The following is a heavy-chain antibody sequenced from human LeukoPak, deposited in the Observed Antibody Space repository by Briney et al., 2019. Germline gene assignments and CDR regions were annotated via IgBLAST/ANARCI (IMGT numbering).Heavy chain of an antibody. CDR3: ARFEAYPLYYYYYMDV. Sequence: SQTLSLTCTVSGGSISSGSYYWSWIRQPAGKGLEWIGRIYTSGSTNYNPSLKSRVTISVDTSKNQFSLELSSVTAADTAVYYCARFEAYPLYYYYYMDVWGKGTTVTVSS. J-gene: IGHJ6*03. V-gene: IGHV4-61*02. CDR1: GGSISSGSYY. CDR2: IYTSGST.